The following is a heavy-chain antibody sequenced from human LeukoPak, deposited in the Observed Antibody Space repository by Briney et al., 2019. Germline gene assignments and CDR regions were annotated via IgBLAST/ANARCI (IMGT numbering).Heavy chain of an antibody. J-gene: IGHJ3*02. Sequence: GGSLRLSCAASGFTFSSYSMNWVRQAPGKGLEWVSSISSSSSYIYYADSVKGRFTISRDNAKNSMYLQMNSLRDEDTAVYYCARDTLVYADSPDAFDIWGQGTMVTVSS. V-gene: IGHV3-21*01. CDR3: ARDTLVYADSPDAFDI. D-gene: IGHD4-17*01. CDR2: ISSSSSYI. CDR1: GFTFSSYS.